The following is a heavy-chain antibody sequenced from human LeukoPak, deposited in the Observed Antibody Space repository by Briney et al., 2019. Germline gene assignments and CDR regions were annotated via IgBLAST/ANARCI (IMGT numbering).Heavy chain of an antibody. D-gene: IGHD6-13*01. CDR1: GYSISSGYY. Sequence: SETLSLTCAVSGYSISSGYYWGWIRQPPGKGLEWIGSIYHSGSTYYNPSLKSRVTISVDTSKNQFSLKLSSVTAADTAVYYCARLNRRSSSWYAIGYYFDYWGQGTLVTVSS. CDR3: ARLNRRSSSWYAIGYYFDY. CDR2: IYHSGST. V-gene: IGHV4-38-2*01. J-gene: IGHJ4*02.